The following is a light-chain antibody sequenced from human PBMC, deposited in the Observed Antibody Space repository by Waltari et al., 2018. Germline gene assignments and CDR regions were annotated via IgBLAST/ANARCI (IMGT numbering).Light chain of an antibody. Sequence: DIQMTQSPSSLSASLGDRIIITCRASQAIHNYLTWYQQKPGKAPKPLIFSASSVETGIPSRFSRGRCRTHYPLTISSLQPEDFASYCCQQYDAVPYSFGQGTKVEIK. V-gene: IGKV1-33*01. CDR1: QAIHNY. J-gene: IGKJ2*03. CDR2: SAS. CDR3: QQYDAVPYS.